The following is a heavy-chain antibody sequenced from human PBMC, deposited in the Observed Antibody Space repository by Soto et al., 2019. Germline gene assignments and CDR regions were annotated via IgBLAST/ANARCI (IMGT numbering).Heavy chain of an antibody. J-gene: IGHJ4*02. D-gene: IGHD4-17*01. CDR2: ISGSGGST. CDR3: AKDSDYGDYSLDY. CDR1: GFTFSSYA. Sequence: EVQLLESGGGLVQPGGSLRLSCAASGFTFSSYAMSWVRQAPGQGLEWVSAISGSGGSTYYADSVKGRFTISRDNSKNTLYLQMNSLRAEDTDVYFCAKDSDYGDYSLDYWGQGTLVTVSS. V-gene: IGHV3-23*01.